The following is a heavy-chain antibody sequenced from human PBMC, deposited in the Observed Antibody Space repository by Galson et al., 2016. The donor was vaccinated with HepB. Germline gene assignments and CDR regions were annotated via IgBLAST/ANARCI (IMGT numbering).Heavy chain of an antibody. V-gene: IGHV3-23*01. CDR1: GFPFSGYS. D-gene: IGHD6-19*01. Sequence: SLRLSCAASGFPFSGYSMTWVRQAPGKGLEWVAAIVGSGGDTDYAGSVEGRFTISRDNSKNTLYLQMNSLRAEDTAVYYCAKRAYISSGWFDFWGQGTVGTVSS. CDR3: AKRAYISSGWFDF. J-gene: IGHJ5*01. CDR2: IVGSGGDT.